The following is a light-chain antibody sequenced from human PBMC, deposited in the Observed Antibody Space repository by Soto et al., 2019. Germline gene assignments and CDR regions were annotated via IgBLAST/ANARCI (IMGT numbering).Light chain of an antibody. CDR1: QSVSSSS. CDR2: DAS. J-gene: IGKJ1*01. V-gene: IGKV3-20*01. Sequence: EIVLTQSPGTLSLSPGERATLSCRSRQSVSSSSLAWYQQKPGQAPRLLIYDASSRATGTPDRFSGSGSGTDFTLTISRLEPEDFAVYYCQQYGSSPRTFGQGTKVDI. CDR3: QQYGSSPRT.